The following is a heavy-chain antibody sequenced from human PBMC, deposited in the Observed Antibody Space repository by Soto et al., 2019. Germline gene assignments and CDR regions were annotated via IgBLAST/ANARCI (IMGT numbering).Heavy chain of an antibody. Sequence: EVQLVESGGGLIQPGGSLRLSCAASGFIVRRNSITSYMSWVRQAPGKGLEWVSTFENDDTTYYADAVRGRFTISKNFSRNTLSSEMSNRRVDDTAVYYCGRGGGGWSYFDYWGQGALVTVSS. CDR3: GRGGGGWSYFDY. CDR2: FENDDTT. D-gene: IGHD3-16*01. V-gene: IGHV3-53*01. J-gene: IGHJ4*02. CDR1: GFIVRRNSITSY.